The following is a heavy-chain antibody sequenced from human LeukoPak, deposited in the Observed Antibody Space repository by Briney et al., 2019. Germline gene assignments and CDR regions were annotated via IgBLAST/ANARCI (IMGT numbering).Heavy chain of an antibody. D-gene: IGHD1-14*01. J-gene: IGHJ4*02. Sequence: PGGSLRLSCVASGINFRIYEMNWVRQAPGKGLEWVSHIGRGSSPMYYTDSVQGRFTISRDNAKQSLDLQMNNLRAEDTGLYYCNAGPEYWGQGTLVTVSS. CDR3: NAGPEY. CDR2: IGRGSSPM. V-gene: IGHV3-48*03. CDR1: GINFRIYE.